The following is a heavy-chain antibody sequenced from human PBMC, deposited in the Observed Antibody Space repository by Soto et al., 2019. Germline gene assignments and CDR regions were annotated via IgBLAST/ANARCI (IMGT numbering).Heavy chain of an antibody. CDR3: ARYGDYLYFDY. D-gene: IGHD4-17*01. V-gene: IGHV1-18*01. CDR2: ISAYNGNT. CDR1: GYSITSDV. J-gene: IGHJ4*02. Sequence: GSSLNLDCKASGYSITSDVVSWVRQAPGQGLEWMGWISAYNGNTNYAQKLQGRVTMTTDTSTSTAYMELRSLRSDDTAVYYCARYGDYLYFDYWGQGTLVTAPQ.